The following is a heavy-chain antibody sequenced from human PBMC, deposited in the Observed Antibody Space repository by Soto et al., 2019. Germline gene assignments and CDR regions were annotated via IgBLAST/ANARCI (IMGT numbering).Heavy chain of an antibody. CDR1: GFTFSSYT. J-gene: IGHJ5*02. CDR2: ISSSSSYI. V-gene: IGHV3-21*01. CDR3: AREGKSTTRVPHWFDP. D-gene: IGHD1-1*01. Sequence: GGSLRLSCAASGFTFSSYTMNWVRQAPGKGLELVSSISSSSSYIYYADSLKGRFTISRDNAKNSLYLQMNSLRAEDTAVYYCAREGKSTTRVPHWFDPWGQGTLVTVSS.